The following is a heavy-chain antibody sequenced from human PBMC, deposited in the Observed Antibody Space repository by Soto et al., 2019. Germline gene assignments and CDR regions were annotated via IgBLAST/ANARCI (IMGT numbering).Heavy chain of an antibody. D-gene: IGHD6-13*01. CDR2: INHSGST. J-gene: IGHJ5*02. CDR1: GGSFSGYY. CDR3: ARGVRNLSSSWYIGLSGWFDP. V-gene: IGHV4-34*01. Sequence: TSETLSLSCAVYGGSFSGYYWSWIRQPPGKGLEWIGEINHSGSTNYNPSLKSRVTISVDTSKNQFSLKLSSVTAADTAVYYCARGVRNLSSSWYIGLSGWFDPWGQGTLVTVS.